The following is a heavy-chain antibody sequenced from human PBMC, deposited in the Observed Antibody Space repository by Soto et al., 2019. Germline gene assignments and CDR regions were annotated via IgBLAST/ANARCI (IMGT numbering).Heavy chain of an antibody. V-gene: IGHV3-11*05. CDR2: LSSTSMFI. Sequence: QVQLVEYGGGLVRPGGSLRLSCAASGVSFSDYYMSWIRQAPGKGLEWVAYLSSTSMFIDYADSVKGRYTISRDNDKKLLYMQTKGLRAEDRAIYYCVRDREYYYSMDVWGPGTRVTGS. CDR3: VRDREYYYSMDV. CDR1: GVSFSDYY. J-gene: IGHJ6*01.